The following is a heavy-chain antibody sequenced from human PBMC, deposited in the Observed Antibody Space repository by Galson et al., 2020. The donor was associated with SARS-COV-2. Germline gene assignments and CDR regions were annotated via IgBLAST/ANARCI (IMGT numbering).Heavy chain of an antibody. D-gene: IGHD3-16*01. CDR2: IRTSSSYI. CDR3: ARDRPSGITFGGSICAFDI. J-gene: IGHJ3*02. Sequence: GESLKISCAASGFTFSSYSMNWLRQAPGTGLEWVSSIRTSSSYIYYADSVKRRFTISRDNAKTSLYLQMNSLRAEDTAVYYCARDRPSGITFGGSICAFDIWGQGTMVTVSS. CDR1: GFTFSSYS. V-gene: IGHV3-21*01.